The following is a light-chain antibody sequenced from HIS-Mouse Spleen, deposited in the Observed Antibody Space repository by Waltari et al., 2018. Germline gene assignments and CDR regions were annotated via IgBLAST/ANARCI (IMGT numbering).Light chain of an antibody. Sequence: SYELTQPPSVSVSPGQTASITCSGDQLGDKYACWYQQKPGQSPVLVIYLDSKRPSGIPERFSGSNSGNTATLTISGTQAMDEADYYCQAWDSSTAVVFGGGTKLTVL. J-gene: IGLJ2*01. CDR1: QLGDKY. V-gene: IGLV3-1*01. CDR3: QAWDSSTAVV. CDR2: LDS.